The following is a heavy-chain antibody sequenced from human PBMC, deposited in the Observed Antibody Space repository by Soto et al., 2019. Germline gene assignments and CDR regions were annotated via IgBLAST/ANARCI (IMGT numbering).Heavy chain of an antibody. V-gene: IGHV3-15*01. CDR3: TRDCGGDCYLLDAFDI. J-gene: IGHJ3*02. CDR1: GFTFSNAW. Sequence: PVGSLRLSCAASGFTFSNAWMSWVRQAPGKGLEWVGRIKSKTDGGTTDYAAPVKGRFTISRDDSKNTLYLQMNSLKTEDTAVYYCTRDCGGDCYLLDAFDIWGQGTMVTVSS. D-gene: IGHD2-21*02. CDR2: IKSKTDGGTT.